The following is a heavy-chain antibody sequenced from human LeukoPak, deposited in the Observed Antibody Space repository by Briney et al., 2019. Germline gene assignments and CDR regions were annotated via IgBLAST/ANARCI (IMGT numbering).Heavy chain of an antibody. CDR2: ISSSGSTI. Sequence: GGSLRLSCAVSGFTFSDYYMSWIRQAPGKGLEWVSHISSSGSTIYYADSVKGRFTISRDNAKNSLYLQMNSLRAEDTAVYYCARGYYGSGSYFDYYYGMDVWGQGTTVTVSS. D-gene: IGHD3-10*01. CDR3: ARGYYGSGSYFDYYYGMDV. V-gene: IGHV3-11*01. J-gene: IGHJ6*02. CDR1: GFTFSDYY.